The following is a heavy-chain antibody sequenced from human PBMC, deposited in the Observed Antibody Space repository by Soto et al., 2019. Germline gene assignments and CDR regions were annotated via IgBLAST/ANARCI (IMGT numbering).Heavy chain of an antibody. CDR2: IIPIFGTA. CDR3: ASPKYDSSGYGYFDY. J-gene: IGHJ4*02. CDR1: GGTFSSYA. V-gene: IGHV1-69*01. Sequence: QVQLVQSGAELKKPGSSVKVSCKASGGTFSSYAISWVRQAPGQGREWMGGIIPIFGTANYAQKFQVRVTSTEDESTSTAYMERSSLRSEDTAVYYCASPKYDSSGYGYFDYWGQGTLVTVSA. D-gene: IGHD3-22*01.